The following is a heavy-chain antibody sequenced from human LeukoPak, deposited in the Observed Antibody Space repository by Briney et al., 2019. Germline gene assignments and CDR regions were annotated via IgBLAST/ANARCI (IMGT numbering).Heavy chain of an antibody. CDR3: AKAAVYSRNWTPFDD. CDR2: LGGST. CDR1: GFTFSGSA. Sequence: GGSLRLSCAASGFTFSGSAMTWVRQAPGKGLEWVSALGGSTYYADSVKGRFTISRDTSKNTLFLQMNSLRADDTAIYYCAKAAVYSRNWTPFDDWGQGTLVIVSS. V-gene: IGHV3-23*01. J-gene: IGHJ4*02. D-gene: IGHD6-13*01.